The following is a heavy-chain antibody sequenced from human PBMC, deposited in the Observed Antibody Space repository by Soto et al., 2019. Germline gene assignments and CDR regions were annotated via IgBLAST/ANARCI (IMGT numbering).Heavy chain of an antibody. V-gene: IGHV3-30*18. CDR1: GFTFSNYG. J-gene: IGHJ3*02. CDR2: ISYDGRNK. D-gene: IGHD3-3*01. Sequence: QVQLVESGGGVVQPGRSLRLSCAASGFTFSNYGIHWVRQAPGKGLEWVAVISYDGRNKYYADSVKGRFTISRDNSKNTLYLQMNSLRAEYTAVYYGEKDNLSVHRSGACDIWGQGTMVTVSS. CDR3: EKDNLSVHRSGACDI.